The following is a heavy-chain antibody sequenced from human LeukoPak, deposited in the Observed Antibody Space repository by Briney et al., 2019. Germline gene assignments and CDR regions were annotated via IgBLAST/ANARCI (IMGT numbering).Heavy chain of an antibody. Sequence: GGSLRLSCAASGFTFSSYGMHWVRQAPGKGLEWVAFIRYDGSNKYYADSVKGRFTISRDNSKNTLYLQMNSLRAEDTAVYYCAKDPSAYCSGGSCYSGYYYWGQGTLVTVSS. D-gene: IGHD2-15*01. J-gene: IGHJ4*02. V-gene: IGHV3-30*02. CDR2: IRYDGSNK. CDR1: GFTFSSYG. CDR3: AKDPSAYCSGGSCYSGYYY.